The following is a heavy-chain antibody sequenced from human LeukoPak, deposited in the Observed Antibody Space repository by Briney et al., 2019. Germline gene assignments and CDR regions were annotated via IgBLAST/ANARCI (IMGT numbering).Heavy chain of an antibody. CDR1: GYSISSGYY. CDR3: ARRGYCSGGSCYIDY. Sequence: PSETLSLTCTVSGYSISSGYYWGWIRQPPGKGLEWIGYIYYSGSTNYNPSLKSRVTISVDTSKNQFSLKLSSVTAADTAVYYCARRGYCSGGSCYIDYWGQGTLVTVSS. D-gene: IGHD2-15*01. J-gene: IGHJ4*02. CDR2: IYYSGST. V-gene: IGHV4-59*01.